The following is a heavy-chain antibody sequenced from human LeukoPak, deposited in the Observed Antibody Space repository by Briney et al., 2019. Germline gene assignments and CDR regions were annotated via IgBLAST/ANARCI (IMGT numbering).Heavy chain of an antibody. V-gene: IGHV3-48*01. CDR3: ATDYDSTTPGYFDY. J-gene: IGHJ4*02. CDR1: GFTFSSYS. CDR2: ISSSSSTI. Sequence: GGSLRLSCAASGFTFSSYSTNWVRQAPGKGLEWVSYISSSSSTIYYADSVKGRFTISRDNAKNSLYLQMNSLRAEDTAVYYCATDYDSTTPGYFDYWGQGTLVTVSS. D-gene: IGHD3-22*01.